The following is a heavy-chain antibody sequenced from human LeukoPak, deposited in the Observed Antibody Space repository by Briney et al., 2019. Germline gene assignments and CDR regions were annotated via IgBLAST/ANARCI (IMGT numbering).Heavy chain of an antibody. CDR3: ARNKLGILTGYYSDKTPYYSYYMDV. CDR2: TRYDGSRK. CDR1: GFIFSSYG. D-gene: IGHD3-9*01. Sequence: GGSLRLSCAASGFIFSSYGMHWVRQAPDKGLEWVAFTRYDGSRKYYADSVQGRFTISRDNAKSSLYLQMNSLRAEDTAVYYCARNKLGILTGYYSDKTPYYSYYMDVWGKGTTVTISS. J-gene: IGHJ6*03. V-gene: IGHV3-30*02.